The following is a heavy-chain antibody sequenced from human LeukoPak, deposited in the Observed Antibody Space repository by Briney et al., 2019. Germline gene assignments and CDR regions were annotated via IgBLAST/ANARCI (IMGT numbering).Heavy chain of an antibody. CDR2: IWYDGSNK. J-gene: IGHJ4*02. V-gene: IGHV3-33*01. Sequence: PGGSLRLSCAASGFTFSSYGMHWVRQAPGKGLEWVAVIWYDGSNKYYADSVKGRFTISRDNSKNTLYLQMNSLRAEDTAVYYCAREGHLYYFDYWGQGTLVTVSS. CDR3: AREGHLYYFDY. CDR1: GFTFSSYG.